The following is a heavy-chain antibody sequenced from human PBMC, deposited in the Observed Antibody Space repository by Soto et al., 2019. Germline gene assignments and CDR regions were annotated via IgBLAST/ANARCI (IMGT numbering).Heavy chain of an antibody. Sequence: ASVKVSCKVSGYTLTELSIHWVRQAPGKGLEWMGGFDPEGGETIYAQKFQGRVTMTEDTSTDTAYMDLSSLRSEDTAVYYCASPLPVEPGNYYFYGVDVWGQGTTVTVSS. CDR1: GYTLTELS. CDR3: ASPLPVEPGNYYFYGVDV. CDR2: FDPEGGET. V-gene: IGHV1-24*01. D-gene: IGHD1-1*01. J-gene: IGHJ6*02.